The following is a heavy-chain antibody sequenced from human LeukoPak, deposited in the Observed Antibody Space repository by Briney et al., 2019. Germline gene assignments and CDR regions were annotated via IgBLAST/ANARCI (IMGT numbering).Heavy chain of an antibody. J-gene: IGHJ5*02. V-gene: IGHV4-38-2*02. D-gene: IGHD1-26*01. CDR3: ARSPPPRRGVGATPWFDP. CDR1: GYSISSGYY. CDR2: IYHSGST. Sequence: SETLSLTCTVSGYSISSGYYWGWIRQPPGKGLEWIGSIYHSGSTYYNPSLKSRVTISVDTSKNQFSLKLSSVTAADTAVYYCARSPPPRRGVGATPWFDPWGQGTLVTVSS.